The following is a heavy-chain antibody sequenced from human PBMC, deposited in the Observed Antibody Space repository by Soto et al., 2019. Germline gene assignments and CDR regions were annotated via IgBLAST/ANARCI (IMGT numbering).Heavy chain of an antibody. V-gene: IGHV3-23*01. J-gene: IGHJ4*02. D-gene: IGHD7-27*01. CDR1: GFTFTIFA. CDR2: ISGSGGST. CDR3: AKEVSLGSTVDLGY. Sequence: EVQPLESGGDLVQPGGSLRLSCAASGFTFTIFAMSWVRQSPGKGLEWVSTISGSGGSTYYADAVKGRFTISRDNSMGTLYLQMKSLRVEDTAIYYCAKEVSLGSTVDLGYWGQGTLVTVSS.